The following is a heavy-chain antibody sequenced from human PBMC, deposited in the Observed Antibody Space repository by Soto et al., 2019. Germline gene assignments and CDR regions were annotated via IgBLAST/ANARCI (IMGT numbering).Heavy chain of an antibody. CDR3: TRLEVGSYGSGDSYYYYGMDV. CDR1: GFTFSGSA. J-gene: IGHJ6*02. V-gene: IGHV3-73*01. Sequence: GGSLRLSCAASGFTFSGSAMHWVRQASGKGLEWVGRIRSKANSYATAYAASVKGRFTISRDDSKNTAYLQMNSLKTEDTAVYYCTRLEVGSYGSGDSYYYYGMDVWGQGTTVTVSS. D-gene: IGHD3-10*01. CDR2: IRSKANSYAT.